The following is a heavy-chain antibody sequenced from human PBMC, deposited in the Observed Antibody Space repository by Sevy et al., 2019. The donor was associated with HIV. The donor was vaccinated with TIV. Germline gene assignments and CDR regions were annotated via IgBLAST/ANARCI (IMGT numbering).Heavy chain of an antibody. CDR2: FNNDGSST. V-gene: IGHV3-74*01. CDR3: ATSIEGSVYR. D-gene: IGHD3-16*02. J-gene: IGHJ4*02. CDR1: GFTFSSYW. Sequence: GGSLRLSCAASGFTFSSYWMHWVRQAPGKGLVWVSLFNNDGSSTTYADSVKGRFTISRDNAKNTLFLQMNSLRAEDTAVYYCATSIEGSVYRWGQGTLVTVSS.